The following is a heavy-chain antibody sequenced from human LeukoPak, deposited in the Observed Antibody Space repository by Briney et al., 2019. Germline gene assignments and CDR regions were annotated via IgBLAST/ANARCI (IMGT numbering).Heavy chain of an antibody. V-gene: IGHV3-23*01. Sequence: PGGSLRLSCAASGFTFSSYAMSWVRQAPGKGLEWVSAISGSGGSTYYADSVKGRFTISRDNSKNTLCLQMNSLKAEDTAVYYCTVLVVVPAAISEGYWGQGTLVTVSS. D-gene: IGHD2-2*01. J-gene: IGHJ4*02. CDR3: TVLVVVPAAISEGY. CDR1: GFTFSSYA. CDR2: ISGSGGST.